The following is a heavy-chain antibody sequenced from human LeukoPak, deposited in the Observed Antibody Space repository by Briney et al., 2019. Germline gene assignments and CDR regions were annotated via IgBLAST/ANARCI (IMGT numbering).Heavy chain of an antibody. CDR2: IKSKSDGCTT. J-gene: IGHJ5*02. Sequence: GESLRLSCAASGLSFSNAWMTWVRQAPGKGLEWVGRIKSKSDGCTTDYAASVKGRFTTSRDDSKNTVYLQMNSLKIADTAVYFCYASGRFPWGQGTLVTVSS. V-gene: IGHV3-15*01. D-gene: IGHD3-10*01. CDR3: YASGRFP. CDR1: GLSFSNAW.